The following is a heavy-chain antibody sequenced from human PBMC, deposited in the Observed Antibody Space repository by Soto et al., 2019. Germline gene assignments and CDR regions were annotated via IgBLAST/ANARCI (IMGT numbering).Heavy chain of an antibody. Sequence: QLHLQESGPGLVKPSETLSLPCTVSGASISSSYWSWIRQSPERGLEWIAYVYPTGATNYNPARQSRVPISLDTSKGQFPLTLTSLTTADTAVYFCARGGNRYSNVASGVGGFDYWGQGSLVTVSS. V-gene: IGHV4-59*01. CDR2: VYPTGAT. CDR1: GASISSSY. J-gene: IGHJ4*02. CDR3: ARGGNRYSNVASGVGGFDY. D-gene: IGHD5-12*01.